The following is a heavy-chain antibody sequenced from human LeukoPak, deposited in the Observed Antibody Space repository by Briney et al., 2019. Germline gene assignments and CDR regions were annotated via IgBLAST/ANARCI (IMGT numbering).Heavy chain of an antibody. CDR2: ISSSSSYI. D-gene: IGHD3-16*02. V-gene: IGHV3-21*01. Sequence: GGSLRLSCAASGFTFSSYSMTWVRQAPGKGLEWVSSISSSSSYIYYADSVKDRFTISRDNAKNSLYLQMNSLRAEDTAVYYCARGNYDYVWGSYRSPSFDYWGQGTLVTVSS. CDR1: GFTFSSYS. J-gene: IGHJ4*02. CDR3: ARGNYDYVWGSYRSPSFDY.